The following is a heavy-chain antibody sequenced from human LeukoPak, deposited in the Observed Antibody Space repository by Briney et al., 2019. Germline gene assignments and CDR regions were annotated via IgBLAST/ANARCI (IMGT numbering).Heavy chain of an antibody. D-gene: IGHD6-19*01. CDR1: GYTFTSYG. V-gene: IGHV1-18*01. Sequence: ASVKVSCKASGYTFTSYGISWVRQAPGQGLEWMGWISAYNGNTNYAQKPQGRVTMTTDTSTSTAYMELRSLRSDDTAVYYCARGDTSLISTGWYYFDYWGQGTLVTVSS. CDR2: ISAYNGNT. J-gene: IGHJ4*02. CDR3: ARGDTSLISTGWYYFDY.